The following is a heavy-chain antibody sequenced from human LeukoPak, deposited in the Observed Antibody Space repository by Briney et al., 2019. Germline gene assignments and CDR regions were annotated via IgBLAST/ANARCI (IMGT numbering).Heavy chain of an antibody. J-gene: IGHJ4*02. CDR2: IYYSGST. D-gene: IGHD5-12*01. CDR1: GGSISSGDYY. Sequence: SQTLSLTCTVSGGSISSGDYYWSWIRQPPGKGLEWIGYIYYSGSTYYNPSLKSRVTISVDTSKNQFSLKLSSVTAADTAVYYCARLTGSGYTGNFDYWGQGTLVTVSS. V-gene: IGHV4-30-4*01. CDR3: ARLTGSGYTGNFDY.